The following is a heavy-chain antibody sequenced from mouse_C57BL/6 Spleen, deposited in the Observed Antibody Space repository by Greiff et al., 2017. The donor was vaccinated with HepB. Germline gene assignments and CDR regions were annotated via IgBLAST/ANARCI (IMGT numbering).Heavy chain of an antibody. CDR2: IYPYNGVS. J-gene: IGHJ4*01. V-gene: IGHV1-31*01. D-gene: IGHD1-1*01. Sequence: VQLQQSGPELVKPGASVKISCKASGYSFTGYYMHWVKQSHGNILDWIGYIYPYNGVSSYNQKIKGKATLTVDKSSSTAYMEIRSLTSEDSAVYYCAREDYYGSSSYAMDYWGQGTSVTVSS. CDR3: AREDYYGSSSYAMDY. CDR1: GYSFTGYY.